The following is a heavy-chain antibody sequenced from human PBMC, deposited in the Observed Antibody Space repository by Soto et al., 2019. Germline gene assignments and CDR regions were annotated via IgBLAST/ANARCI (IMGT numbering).Heavy chain of an antibody. D-gene: IGHD3-3*01. Sequence: SETLSLTCAVYGGSFSGYYWSWIRQPPGKGLEWIGEINHSGSTNYNPSLKSRVTISVDTSKNQFSLKLSSVTAADTAVYYCARRAFWSASYYFDYWGQGTLVTVSS. CDR2: INHSGST. V-gene: IGHV4-34*01. J-gene: IGHJ4*02. CDR3: ARRAFWSASYYFDY. CDR1: GGSFSGYY.